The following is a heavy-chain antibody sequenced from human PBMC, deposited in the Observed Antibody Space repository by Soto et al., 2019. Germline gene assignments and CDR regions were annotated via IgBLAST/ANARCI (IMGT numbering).Heavy chain of an antibody. D-gene: IGHD1-1*01. Sequence: EVQLVGSGGGLVQPGGSLRLSCATSGFTFSDEWMHWVRQAPGKGLVWVSRINKDGSYRNYADFVEGRFTIFRDDAKSELYLQLDRLRVEDTAVYYCARGGLEPFDYLGQGALVTVSP. CDR1: GFTFSDEW. V-gene: IGHV3-74*01. CDR3: ARGGLEPFDY. CDR2: INKDGSYR. J-gene: IGHJ4*02.